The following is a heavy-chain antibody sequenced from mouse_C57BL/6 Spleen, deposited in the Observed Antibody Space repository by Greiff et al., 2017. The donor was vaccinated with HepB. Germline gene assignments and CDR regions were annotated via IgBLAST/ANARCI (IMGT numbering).Heavy chain of an antibody. CDR1: GYTFTSYG. Sequence: QVQLQQSGAELARPGASVKLSCKASGYTFTSYGISWVKQRTGQGLEWIGEIYPRSGNTYYNEKFKGKATLTADKSSSTAYMELRSLTSEDSAVYFCARWGPKEGEGIYYDYDEAYWGQGTLVTVSA. J-gene: IGHJ3*01. D-gene: IGHD2-4*01. CDR2: IYPRSGNT. CDR3: ARWGPKEGEGIYYDYDEAY. V-gene: IGHV1-81*01.